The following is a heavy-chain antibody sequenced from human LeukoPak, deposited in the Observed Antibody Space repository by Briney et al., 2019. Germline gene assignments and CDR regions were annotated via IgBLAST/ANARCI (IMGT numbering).Heavy chain of an antibody. CDR1: GGSIGSSNW. Sequence: SETLSLTCAVSGGSIGSSNWWSWVRQPPGKGLEWIGEIYHSGSTNYNPSLKSRVTISVDKSKNQFSLKLSSVTAADTAVYYCARLLGGSYYYMDVWGKGTTVTVSS. CDR3: ARLLGGSYYYMDV. J-gene: IGHJ6*03. CDR2: IYHSGST. D-gene: IGHD2/OR15-2a*01. V-gene: IGHV4-4*02.